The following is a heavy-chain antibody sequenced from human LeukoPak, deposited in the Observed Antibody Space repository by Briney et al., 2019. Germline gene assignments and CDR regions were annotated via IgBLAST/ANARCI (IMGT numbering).Heavy chain of an antibody. CDR3: ARDVDYYGSGSYSGGDY. CDR2: ISSSSSYI. D-gene: IGHD3-10*01. J-gene: IGHJ4*02. Sequence: GGSLRLSCAASGFTFSSYSMNWVRQAPGRGLEWVSSISSSSSYIYYADSVKGRFTISRDNANNSLYLQMNSLRADDTAVYYCARDVDYYGSGSYSGGDYWGQGTLVTVSS. V-gene: IGHV3-21*01. CDR1: GFTFSSYS.